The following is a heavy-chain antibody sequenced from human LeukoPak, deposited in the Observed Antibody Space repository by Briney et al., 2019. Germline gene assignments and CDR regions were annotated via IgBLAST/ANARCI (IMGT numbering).Heavy chain of an antibody. V-gene: IGHV4-61*02. Sequence: SETLPLTCTVSGDSISSGDYYWSWIRQPAGKGLEWIGRVSPSGSTSCNPSLKSRVTISVDTSKNQSSLKLASVTAADTAVYFCARGSVRLGYWGRGLLVTVSS. CDR1: GDSISSGDYY. J-gene: IGHJ4*02. CDR2: VSPSGST. CDR3: ARGSVRLGY. D-gene: IGHD4-17*01.